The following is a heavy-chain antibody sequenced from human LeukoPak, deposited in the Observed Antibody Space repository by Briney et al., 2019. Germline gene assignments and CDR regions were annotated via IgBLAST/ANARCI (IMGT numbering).Heavy chain of an antibody. D-gene: IGHD6-13*01. J-gene: IGHJ4*02. CDR1: GYTFTGYY. CDR3: ARGRAHSSSRYVFWY. Sequence: ASVKVSCKASGYTFTGYYMHWVRQAPGQGLEWMGRINPNSGGTNYAQKLQGRVTMTRDTSISTAYMELSRLRSDDTAVYYCARGRAHSSSRYVFWYWGQGTLVTVSS. CDR2: INPNSGGT. V-gene: IGHV1-2*06.